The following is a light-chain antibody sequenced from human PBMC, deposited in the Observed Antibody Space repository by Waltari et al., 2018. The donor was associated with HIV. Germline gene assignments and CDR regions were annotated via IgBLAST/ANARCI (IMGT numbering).Light chain of an antibody. CDR1: ELPDHY. CDR3: QSADSSETLGV. Sequence: YELPQPPSVSVSPGQTAQIIFSGDELPDHYAHWYQQRPGQAPVLGIYKDKERPSGIPERFSGSSSGTTATLTISGVLEEDEADYYFQSADSSETLGVFGGGTKLTGL. J-gene: IGLJ3*02. CDR2: KDK. V-gene: IGLV3-25*03.